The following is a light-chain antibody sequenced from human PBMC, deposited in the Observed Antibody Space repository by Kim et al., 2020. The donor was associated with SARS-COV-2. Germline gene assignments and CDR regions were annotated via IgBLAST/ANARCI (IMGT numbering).Light chain of an antibody. Sequence: ELTQPPSVSGTPGQRVSISCSGSTSNIETNTVNWYQQLPGAAPKLLIHTNNQRPSGVPDRFSGSRFGTSASLTISGLQSEDEADYFCAAWDDSPDGYVVFGGGTQLTV. J-gene: IGLJ2*01. CDR3: AAWDDSPDGYVV. V-gene: IGLV1-44*01. CDR2: TNN. CDR1: TSNIETNT.